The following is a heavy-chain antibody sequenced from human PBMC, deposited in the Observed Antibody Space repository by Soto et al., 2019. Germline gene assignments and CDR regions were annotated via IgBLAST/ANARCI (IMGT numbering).Heavy chain of an antibody. CDR3: ARHYYGTLGY. V-gene: IGHV4-39*01. CDR1: GGSISSSSYY. J-gene: IGHJ4*02. CDR2: IYYSGST. D-gene: IGHD3-10*01. Sequence: SETLSLTCTVSGGSISSSSYYWGWIRQPPGKGLEWIGSIYYSGSTYYNPSLKSRVTISVDTSKNQFSLKLSSVTAADTAVYYCARHYYGTLGYWGQGALVTVSS.